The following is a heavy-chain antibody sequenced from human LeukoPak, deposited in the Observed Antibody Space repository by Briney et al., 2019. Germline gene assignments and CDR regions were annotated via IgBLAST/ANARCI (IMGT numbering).Heavy chain of an antibody. V-gene: IGHV4-39*01. CDR1: GGSISSSGYY. CDR2: IYYSGNT. CDR3: ARHEYSGSYYGLSWFDP. D-gene: IGHD1-26*01. Sequence: NPSETLSLTCTVCGGSISSSGYYWGWIRQPPGKGLEWIASIYYSGNTYYNPSLKSRVTISVDTSKNQLSLKLSSLTAADTAVYYCARHEYSGSYYGLSWFDPWGQGTLVTVSS. J-gene: IGHJ5*02.